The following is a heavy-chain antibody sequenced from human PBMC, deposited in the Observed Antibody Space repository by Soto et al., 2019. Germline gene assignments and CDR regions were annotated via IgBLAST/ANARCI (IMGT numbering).Heavy chain of an antibody. CDR1: GGSISSGGYY. D-gene: IGHD6-13*01. CDR2: IYYSGCT. CDR3: ARVRRSSSHHIDY. V-gene: IGHV4-31*03. J-gene: IGHJ4*02. Sequence: PSETLSLTCTVSGGSISSGGYYWSWIRQHPGKGLEWIGYIYYSGCTYYNPSLKSRVTISVDTSKNQFSLKLSSVTAADTAVYYCARVRRSSSHHIDYWGQGTLVTVSS.